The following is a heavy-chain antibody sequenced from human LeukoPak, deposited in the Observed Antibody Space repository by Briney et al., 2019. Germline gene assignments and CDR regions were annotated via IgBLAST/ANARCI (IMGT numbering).Heavy chain of an antibody. Sequence: GASVKVSCKASGYTFSGYYIPWVRRAPGQGLEWMGWINFNSGDTNYAQKFQGRVTVTRDTSISTTYMELSSLRADDTAIYHCVRERGATVDYWGQGTLVTVSS. CDR1: GYTFSGYY. CDR2: INFNSGDT. D-gene: IGHD1-26*01. J-gene: IGHJ4*02. V-gene: IGHV1-2*02. CDR3: VRERGATVDY.